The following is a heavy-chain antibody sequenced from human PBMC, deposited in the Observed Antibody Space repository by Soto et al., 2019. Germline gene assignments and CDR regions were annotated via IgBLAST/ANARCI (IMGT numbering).Heavy chain of an antibody. J-gene: IGHJ6*02. CDR2: ITGTGGNT. V-gene: IGHV3-23*01. Sequence: GRVLGVSCVGFGFILSSYGMIRLIQAPGKGLEWVSAITGTGGNTYYVDSVKGRFTSSRDNSKNMLYLQMNSIRIEDTDVYYCARIRGYWYGLDVWGQGTTFTFSS. CDR3: ARIRGYWYGLDV. CDR1: GFILSSYG.